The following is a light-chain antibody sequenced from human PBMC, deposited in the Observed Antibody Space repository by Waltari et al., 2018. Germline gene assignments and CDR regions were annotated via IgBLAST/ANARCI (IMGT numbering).Light chain of an antibody. J-gene: IGLJ1*01. Sequence: QSALTQPPSATGSPGQSVTISCTGGRWDVGAYRYVSWYQQHPGRAPKVIMYEVDKRPSGVPDRFSGSKSGTTASLTISGLKLEDEADYYCTSYGGTNKFLFGSGTKVTV. V-gene: IGLV2-8*01. CDR2: EVD. CDR3: TSYGGTNKFL. CDR1: RWDVGAYRY.